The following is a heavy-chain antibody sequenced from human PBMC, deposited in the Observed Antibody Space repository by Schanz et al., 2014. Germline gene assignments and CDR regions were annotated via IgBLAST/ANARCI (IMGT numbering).Heavy chain of an antibody. D-gene: IGHD4-4*01. Sequence: QVQLVQSGAEVKKPGASVKVSCKASGYTFVSYSMHWVRQAPGQGLEWMGIINPIGGSTTYAQKFRGAVTLTTDTSTDTAYLELTSLRSEDTAVYYCASALTTWGGMDVWGQGTTVTVSS. CDR3: ASALTTWGGMDV. CDR2: INPIGGST. V-gene: IGHV1-46*01. CDR1: GYTFVSYS. J-gene: IGHJ6*02.